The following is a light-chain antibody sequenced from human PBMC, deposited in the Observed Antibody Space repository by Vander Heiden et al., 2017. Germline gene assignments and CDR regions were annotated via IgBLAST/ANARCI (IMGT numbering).Light chain of an antibody. CDR1: QSVLFTSNNNNY. V-gene: IGKV4-1*01. Sequence: DILMTQSPDSLAVSLGERATINCKSSQSVLFTSNNNNYLAWYQQKPGLPPKLLIYWASTRESGVPDRFSGSGSGADFTLSISSLQAEDVAVYYCQQYYNNPITFGQGTQLEIK. J-gene: IGKJ5*01. CDR3: QQYYNNPIT. CDR2: WAS.